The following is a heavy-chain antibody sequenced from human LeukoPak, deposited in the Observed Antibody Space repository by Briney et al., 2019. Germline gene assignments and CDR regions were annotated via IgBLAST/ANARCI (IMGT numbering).Heavy chain of an antibody. V-gene: IGHV3-73*01. CDR1: GFTFSGSA. CDR3: ARPTYNSGSYWPDP. J-gene: IGHJ5*02. Sequence: GGSLRLSCAASGFTFSGSAMHWVRQASGKGLEWVGRIRSNANSYATAYAASVKGRFTISRDDSKNTAYLQMNSLKTEDTAVYYCARPTYNSGSYWPDPWGQGTLVTVSS. D-gene: IGHD3-10*01. CDR2: IRSNANSYAT.